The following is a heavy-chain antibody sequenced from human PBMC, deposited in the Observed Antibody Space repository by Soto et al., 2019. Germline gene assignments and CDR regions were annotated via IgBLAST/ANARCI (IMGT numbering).Heavy chain of an antibody. CDR3: ASATNYYYYYCGRDV. D-gene: IGHD2-8*01. J-gene: IGHJ6*04. CDR2: IYPGDSDT. Sequence: GESLKISCKGSGYSFTSYWIGWVRQMPGKGLEWMGIIYPGDSDTRYSPSFQGQVTISADKSISTAYLQWSSLKASDTAMYYCASATNYYYYYCGRDVWGKGTTVTVSS. V-gene: IGHV5-51*01. CDR1: GYSFTSYW.